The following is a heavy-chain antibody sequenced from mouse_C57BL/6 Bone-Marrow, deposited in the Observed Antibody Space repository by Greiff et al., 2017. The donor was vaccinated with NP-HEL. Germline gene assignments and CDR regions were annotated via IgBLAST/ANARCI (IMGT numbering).Heavy chain of an antibody. J-gene: IGHJ1*03. CDR3: AKTSNYVGYWYFDV. CDR1: GFSLTSYG. V-gene: IGHV2-4*01. D-gene: IGHD2-5*01. CDR2: IWSGGST. Sequence: VQLHQSGPGLVQPSQSLSITCTVSGFSLTSYGVHWVSQPPGKGLEWLGVIWSGGSTDYNAAFISRLSISKDNSKSQVFFKMNSLQADDTAIYYCAKTSNYVGYWYFDVWGTGTTVTVSS.